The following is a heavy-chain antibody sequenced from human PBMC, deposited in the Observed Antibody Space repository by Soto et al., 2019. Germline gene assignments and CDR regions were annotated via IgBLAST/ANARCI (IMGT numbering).Heavy chain of an antibody. Sequence: QVQLVESGGGVVQPGRSLRLSCAASGFTFSSYAMHWVRQAPGKGLEWVALISFDGSEKYYADSVKGRFTISRDNSKNTLSLQMNSLRAEDSALYFCTPRPTIDHWGQGTLVTVSS. J-gene: IGHJ4*02. V-gene: IGHV3-30-3*01. CDR3: TPRPTIDH. D-gene: IGHD2-15*01. CDR1: GFTFSSYA. CDR2: ISFDGSEK.